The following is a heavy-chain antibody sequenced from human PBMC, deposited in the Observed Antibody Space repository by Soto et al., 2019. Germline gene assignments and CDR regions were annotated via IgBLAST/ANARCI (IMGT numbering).Heavy chain of an antibody. Sequence: GASVKVSCKASGFTFTSSAVQWVRQARGQRLEWIGWIVVGSGNTNYAQKFQERVTITRDMSTSTAYMELSSLRSEDTAVYYCASRPGYYFDSSGYPHGGLDYYYGMDVWGQGTTVTVSS. V-gene: IGHV1-58*01. J-gene: IGHJ6*02. D-gene: IGHD3-22*01. CDR1: GFTFTSSA. CDR2: IVVGSGNT. CDR3: ASRPGYYFDSSGYPHGGLDYYYGMDV.